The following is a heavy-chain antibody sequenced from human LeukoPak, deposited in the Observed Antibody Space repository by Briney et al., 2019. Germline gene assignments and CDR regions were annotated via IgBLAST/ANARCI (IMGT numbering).Heavy chain of an antibody. CDR3: ARDSSSPPPGRSGVDV. CDR2: IYYSGST. J-gene: IGHJ6*02. D-gene: IGHD6-13*01. V-gene: IGHV4-59*01. Sequence: SETLSLTCTVSGGSISSYYWSWIRQPPGKGLEWIGYIYYSGSTNYNPSLKSRVTISVDTSKNQFSLKLSSVTAADTAVYYCARDSSSPPPGRSGVDVWGQGTTVTVSS. CDR1: GGSISSYY.